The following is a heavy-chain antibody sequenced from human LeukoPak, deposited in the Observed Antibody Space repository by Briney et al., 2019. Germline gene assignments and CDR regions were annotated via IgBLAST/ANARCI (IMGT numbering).Heavy chain of an antibody. CDR2: INPNTGGT. CDR1: GYTFTDYY. V-gene: IGHV1-2*02. CDR3: ARRVRYYYGSGSYYEYYFDY. J-gene: IGHJ4*02. Sequence: ASVKVSCKASGYTFTDYYIHWVRQAPGQGLEWMGWINPNTGGTNYAQKLQGRVTMTTDTSTSTAYMELRSLRSDDTAVYYCARRVRYYYGSGSYYEYYFDYWGQGTLVTVSS. D-gene: IGHD3-10*01.